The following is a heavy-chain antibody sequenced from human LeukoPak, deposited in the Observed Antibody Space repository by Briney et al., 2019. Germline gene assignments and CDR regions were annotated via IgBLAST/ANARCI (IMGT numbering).Heavy chain of an antibody. CDR2: IYYTGST. CDR3: SRENGAFSPFGY. V-gene: IGHV4-39*07. CDR1: GGSISSSRYY. J-gene: IGHJ4*02. Sequence: ASETLSLTCTVSGGSISSSRYYWGWIRQPPGKGLEWIGSIYYTGSTHYNPPLESRVTVYLDKSKNQLSLNLTSVTAADTAVYYCSRENGAFSPFGYWGQGTLVTVLS. D-gene: IGHD2-8*01.